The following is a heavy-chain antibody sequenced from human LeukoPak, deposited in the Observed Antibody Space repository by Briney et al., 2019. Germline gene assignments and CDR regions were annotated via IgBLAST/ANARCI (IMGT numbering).Heavy chain of an antibody. Sequence: PGGSLRFSCAASGFTFSSYGMHWVHQAPGKGLEWVAVIWYDGSNKYYADSVKGRFTISRDNSKNTLYLQMNSLRAEDTAVYYCARDRRIYYYDSSGYCDYWGQGTLVTVSS. CDR2: IWYDGSNK. CDR1: GFTFSSYG. D-gene: IGHD3-22*01. V-gene: IGHV3-33*01. J-gene: IGHJ4*02. CDR3: ARDRRIYYYDSSGYCDY.